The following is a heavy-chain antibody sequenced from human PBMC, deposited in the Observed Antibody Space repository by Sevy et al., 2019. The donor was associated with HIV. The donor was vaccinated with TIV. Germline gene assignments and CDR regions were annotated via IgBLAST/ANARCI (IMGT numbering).Heavy chain of an antibody. D-gene: IGHD6-13*01. CDR3: ARDSGGIAAAGISSGWFDP. CDR1: GFTFSDYY. J-gene: IGHJ5*02. Sequence: GGSLRLSCAASGFTFSDYYMSWIRQAPGKGLEWVSYISSSGSTIYYADSVKGRFTISRDNAKNSLYRQMNSLRAEDTAVYYCARDSGGIAAAGISSGWFDPWGQGTLVTVSS. V-gene: IGHV3-11*01. CDR2: ISSSGSTI.